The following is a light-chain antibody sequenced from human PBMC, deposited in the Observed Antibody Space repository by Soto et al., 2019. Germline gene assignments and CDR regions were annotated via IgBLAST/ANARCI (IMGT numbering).Light chain of an antibody. Sequence: ETVLTQSPGTLSLSPGERATLFCRASQSVSRSYLAWYQQKPGQAPRLLIYGASSRATGIPDRFSGSGSGTDFTLTISRLEPEDFAVYYCQQHGSSPPSWTFGQGTKVEIK. V-gene: IGKV3-20*01. CDR2: GAS. CDR1: QSVSRSY. CDR3: QQHGSSPPSWT. J-gene: IGKJ1*01.